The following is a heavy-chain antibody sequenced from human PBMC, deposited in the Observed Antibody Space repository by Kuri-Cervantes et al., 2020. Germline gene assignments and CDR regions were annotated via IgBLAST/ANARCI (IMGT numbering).Heavy chain of an antibody. CDR1: GYTFTSYG. Sequence: ASVKVSCKASGYTFTSYGISWVRQAPGQGLEWMGWISVFNGNTNYAQKLQGRVTITTDESTSTAYMELSSLRSEDTAVYYCARGGPAGSGWLNAFDIWGQGTMVTVSS. CDR3: ARGGPAGSGWLNAFDI. CDR2: ISVFNGNT. V-gene: IGHV1-18*01. J-gene: IGHJ3*02. D-gene: IGHD6-19*01.